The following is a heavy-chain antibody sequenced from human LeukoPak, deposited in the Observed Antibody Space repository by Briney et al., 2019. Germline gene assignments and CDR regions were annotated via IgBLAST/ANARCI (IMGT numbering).Heavy chain of an antibody. J-gene: IGHJ5*02. V-gene: IGHV1-46*01. CDR2: INPSVGNT. D-gene: IGHD2-2*01. CDR3: ARDGSDTKRSFDP. CDR1: GYTFTTYY. Sequence: GASVKVSCKASGYTFTTYYINSVRQAPGQGVEWMGIINPSVGNTIYSQQFQGRVTMTGDTSTNTVYMELSSLRTEDTAVYYCARDGSDTKRSFDPWGQGTLVTVSS.